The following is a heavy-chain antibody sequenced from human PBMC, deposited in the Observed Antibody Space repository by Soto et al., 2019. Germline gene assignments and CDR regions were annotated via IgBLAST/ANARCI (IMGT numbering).Heavy chain of an antibody. CDR3: AKGGGITGTGSSDY. CDR2: ISGSGGST. V-gene: IGHV3-23*01. J-gene: IGHJ4*02. Sequence: GSLRLSCAASGFTFSSYAISWVRQAPGKGLEWVSAISGSGGSTYYADSVKGRFTISRDNSKNTLYLQMNSLRAEDTAVYYCAKGGGITGTGSSDYWGQGTLVTVSS. CDR1: GFTFSSYA. D-gene: IGHD1-20*01.